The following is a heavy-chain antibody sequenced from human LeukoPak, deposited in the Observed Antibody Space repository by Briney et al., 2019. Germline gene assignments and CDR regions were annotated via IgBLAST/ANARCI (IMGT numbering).Heavy chain of an antibody. CDR1: GGSISSSSYY. Sequence: PSETLSLTCTVSGGSISSSSYYWGWIRQPPGKGLEWIGSIYYSGSTYYNPSLKSRVTISVDTSKNQFSLKLSSVTAADTAVYYCARDQIIGVDFSHYYFDYWGQGTLVTVSS. D-gene: IGHD3-3*01. CDR3: ARDQIIGVDFSHYYFDY. CDR2: IYYSGST. J-gene: IGHJ4*02. V-gene: IGHV4-39*07.